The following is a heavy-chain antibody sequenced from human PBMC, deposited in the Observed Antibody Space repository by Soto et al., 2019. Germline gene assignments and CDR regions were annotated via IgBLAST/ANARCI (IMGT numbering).Heavy chain of an antibody. J-gene: IGHJ1*01. Sequence: SVKVSCKASGGTFSSYAISGVRQAPGQGLEWMGGIIPIFGTASDAQKLQGGVTITADESTGTAYMELSRLRSEDTAVYYCATVLGTVGVTLTEYFQHWCQGTLVTVSS. CDR1: GGTFSSYA. CDR3: ATVLGTVGVTLTEYFQH. V-gene: IGHV1-69*13. CDR2: IIPIFGTA. D-gene: IGHD2-21*02.